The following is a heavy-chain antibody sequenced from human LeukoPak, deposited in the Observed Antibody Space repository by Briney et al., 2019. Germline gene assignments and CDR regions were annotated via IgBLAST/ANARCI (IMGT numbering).Heavy chain of an antibody. CDR2: IYYSGLT. V-gene: IGHV4-39*02. CDR1: GGSITSSSSY. D-gene: IGHD4-17*01. J-gene: IGHJ4*02. Sequence: PSETLSLTCTVSGGSITSSSSYWGWVRRPPEKGPEWIGSIYYSGLTYDNPSLKSRVSISVDPAKNHFSLKVTSVTAADTAVYYCASGTFDDYGDYDRGDYFDHWGQGTLVTVSS. CDR3: ASGTFDDYGDYDRGDYFDH.